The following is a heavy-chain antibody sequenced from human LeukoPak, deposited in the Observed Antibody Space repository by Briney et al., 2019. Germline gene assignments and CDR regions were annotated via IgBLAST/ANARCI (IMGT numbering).Heavy chain of an antibody. CDR1: GFTVSSNY. Sequence: GGSLRLSCAASGFTVSSNYMSWVRQAPGKGLEWVSALYSGGTAYYADSVKGRFTISRDTSENTLYLHMDSLRAEDTAVYYCATPRDAAVFRGNYYYYYALDVWGQGTTVTVSS. D-gene: IGHD5-18*01. CDR2: LYSGGTA. CDR3: ATPRDAAVFRGNYYYYYALDV. J-gene: IGHJ6*02. V-gene: IGHV3-53*01.